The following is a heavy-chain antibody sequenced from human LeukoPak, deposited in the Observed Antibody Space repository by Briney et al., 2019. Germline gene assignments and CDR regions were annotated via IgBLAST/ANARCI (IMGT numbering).Heavy chain of an antibody. CDR2: IYYSGST. J-gene: IGHJ3*02. Sequence: SETLSLTCTVSGGSIRSYYWSWIRQPPGKGLEWIGYIYYSGSTNSNPSLKSRVTISVDTSKNQFSLKLSSVTAADTAVYYCAGAYYYDSSGYYILDAFDIWGQGTMVTVSS. CDR3: AGAYYYDSSGYYILDAFDI. CDR1: GGSIRSYY. V-gene: IGHV4-59*01. D-gene: IGHD3-22*01.